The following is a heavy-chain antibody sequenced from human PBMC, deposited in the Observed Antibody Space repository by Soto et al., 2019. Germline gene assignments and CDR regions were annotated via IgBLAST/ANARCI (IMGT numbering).Heavy chain of an antibody. CDR1: GGTFSSYA. V-gene: IGHV1-69*13. CDR2: IIPIFGTA. D-gene: IGHD1-26*01. CDR3: ARTGEWELLLYYYYGMDV. Sequence: ASVKVSCKASGGTFSSYAISWVRQAPGQGLEWMGGIIPIFGTANYAQKFQGRVTITADESTSTAYMELSSLRSEDTAVYYCARTGEWELLLYYYYGMDVWGQGTTVTVSS. J-gene: IGHJ6*02.